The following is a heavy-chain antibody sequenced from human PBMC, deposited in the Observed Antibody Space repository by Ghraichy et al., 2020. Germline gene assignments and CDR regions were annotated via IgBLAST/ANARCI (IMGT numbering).Heavy chain of an antibody. Sequence: LSLTCAASGFTFGTYGMHWVRQAPGKGLEWVAYLSYEGTIEHCAESVKGRFTISRDNSKNTLYLQMDSLKSEDTAVYYCAKRLPSRIADGSGLDCWGQGTLVTVSS. D-gene: IGHD5-24*01. J-gene: IGHJ4*02. CDR3: AKRLPSRIADGSGLDC. CDR1: GFTFGTYG. CDR2: LSYEGTIE. V-gene: IGHV3-30*18.